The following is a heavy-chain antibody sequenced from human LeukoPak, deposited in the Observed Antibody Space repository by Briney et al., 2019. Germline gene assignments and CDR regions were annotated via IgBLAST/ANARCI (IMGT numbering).Heavy chain of an antibody. CDR3: AKAIYSGYSYAFDI. V-gene: IGHV3-21*04. J-gene: IGHJ3*02. CDR2: ISSSSSYI. Sequence: GGSLRLSCAASGFTFSSYSMNWVRQAPGKGLEWVSSISSSSSYIYYADSVKGRFTISRDNSKNSLYLQMNSLRTDDTALFYCAKAIYSGYSYAFDIWGQGTMVTVSS. D-gene: IGHD5-12*01. CDR1: GFTFSSYS.